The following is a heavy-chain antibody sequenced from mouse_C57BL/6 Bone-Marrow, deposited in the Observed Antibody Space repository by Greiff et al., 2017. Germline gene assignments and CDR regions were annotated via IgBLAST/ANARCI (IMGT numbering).Heavy chain of an antibody. V-gene: IGHV1-81*01. J-gene: IGHJ3*01. CDR1: GYTFTSYG. Sequence: VQLQQSGAELARPGASVKLPCKASGYTFTSYGISWVKQRTGQGLEWIGEIYPRSGNTYYNEKFKGKATLTADKSSSTAYMELRSLTSEDSAVYFCAREVRGFAYWGQGTLVTVSA. CDR2: IYPRSGNT. CDR3: AREVRGFAY.